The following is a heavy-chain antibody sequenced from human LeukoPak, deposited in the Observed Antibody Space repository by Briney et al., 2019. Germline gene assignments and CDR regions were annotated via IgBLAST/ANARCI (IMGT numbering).Heavy chain of an antibody. V-gene: IGHV4-39*01. CDR3: ARMESSAWTDGCSFDY. D-gene: IGHD6-19*01. CDR2: IYYSGSA. J-gene: IGHJ4*01. CDR1: GASISSSSYY. Sequence: SETLSLTCTVSGASISSSSYYWGWIRQPPGMGLEWIGNIYYSGSAYHTPSLKSRVTISVDTSKSQLSLNLTSVTDADTSVYSCARMESSAWTDGCSFDYWGPGALVT.